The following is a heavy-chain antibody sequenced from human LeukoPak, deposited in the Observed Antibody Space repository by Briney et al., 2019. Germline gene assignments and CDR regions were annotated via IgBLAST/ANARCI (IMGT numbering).Heavy chain of an antibody. J-gene: IGHJ4*02. CDR1: GGSISSYY. V-gene: IGHV4-59*01. CDR3: ARASSWKLNFDY. Sequence: SETLSLTCTVSGGSISSYYWSWIRQPPGKGLEWIGYIYYSGNTNYNPSLKTRVTISVDTSKNQFSLKLSSVTAADTAVYYCARASSWKLNFDYWGQGTLVTVSS. CDR2: IYYSGNT. D-gene: IGHD6-13*01.